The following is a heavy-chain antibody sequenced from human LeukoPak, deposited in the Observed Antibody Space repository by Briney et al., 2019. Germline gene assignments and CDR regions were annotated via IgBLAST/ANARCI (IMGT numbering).Heavy chain of an antibody. Sequence: PGRSLKLSCAASGFAFRTYAMHWVRQAPGKGLEWLAVITYDGKVQHYTDSVKGQFTVSRDNSKKTVYLQMISLRPEDTAFYYCAREERLGATYYLDAWDRGTLVTVSS. J-gene: IGHJ4*02. CDR2: ITYDGKVQ. V-gene: IGHV3-30*04. CDR1: GFAFRTYA. CDR3: AREERLGATYYLDA. D-gene: IGHD1-26*01.